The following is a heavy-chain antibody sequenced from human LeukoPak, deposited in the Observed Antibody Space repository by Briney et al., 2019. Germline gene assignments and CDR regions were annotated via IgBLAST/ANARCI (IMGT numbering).Heavy chain of an antibody. V-gene: IGHV3-48*03. J-gene: IGHJ4*02. CDR3: ARDQTVRGVIITFDY. Sequence: PGGSLRLSCAASGFTFSSYEMNWVRQAPGKGLEWVSYISSSGSTIYYADSVKGRFTISRDNAKNSLYLQMNSLRAEDTAVYYCARDQTVRGVIITFDYWGQGTLVTVSS. D-gene: IGHD3-10*01. CDR1: GFTFSSYE. CDR2: ISSSGSTI.